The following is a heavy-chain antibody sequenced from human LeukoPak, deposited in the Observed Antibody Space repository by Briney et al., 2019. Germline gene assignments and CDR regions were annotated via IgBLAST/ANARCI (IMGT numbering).Heavy chain of an antibody. V-gene: IGHV3-23*01. CDR1: GFTFNSYW. D-gene: IGHD1-26*01. CDR2: ISGSGGST. CDR3: AKDLVGIVGAYDAFDI. Sequence: GGSLRLSCAASGFTFNSYWMVWFRQAPGKGLEWVSAISGSGGSTYYADSVKGRFTISRDNSKNTLYLQMNSLRAEDTAVYYCAKDLVGIVGAYDAFDIWGQGTMVTVSS. J-gene: IGHJ3*02.